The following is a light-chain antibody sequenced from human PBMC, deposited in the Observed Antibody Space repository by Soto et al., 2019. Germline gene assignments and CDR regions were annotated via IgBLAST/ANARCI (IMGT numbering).Light chain of an antibody. Sequence: DIQITQSASTLSVSIGDRAXXPXLASQTISSWLAWYQQKPGKAPKLLIYGASSLQSGVPSRFSGSGSGTDFTLTISSLQPEDFTTYYCQQTSSTPQTFGGGTKVDIK. V-gene: IGKV1-39*01. CDR2: GAS. CDR1: QTISSW. CDR3: QQTSSTPQT. J-gene: IGKJ4*01.